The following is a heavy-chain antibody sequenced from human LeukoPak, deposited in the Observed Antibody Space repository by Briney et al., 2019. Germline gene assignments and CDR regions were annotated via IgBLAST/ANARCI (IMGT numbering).Heavy chain of an antibody. V-gene: IGHV3-30*02. CDR3: AKAPVTSCRGAYCYPFDS. CDR1: GFTFSSYG. J-gene: IGHJ4*02. D-gene: IGHD2-21*01. CDR2: IRYDGNNQ. Sequence: GGSLRLSCAASGFTFSSYGMHWVRQAPGKGLEWVSFIRYDGNNQYYADSVKGRFTISRDNSKNTLYLQINSLRAEDAAVYFCAKAPVTSCRGAYCYPFDSWGQGTLVTVSS.